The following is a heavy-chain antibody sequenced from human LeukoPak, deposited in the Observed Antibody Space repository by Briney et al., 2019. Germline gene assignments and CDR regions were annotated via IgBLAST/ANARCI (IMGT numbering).Heavy chain of an antibody. J-gene: IGHJ4*02. CDR2: IYSGGST. CDR1: GFTVSSNY. V-gene: IGHV3-53*01. Sequence: PGGSLRLSCAASGFTVSSNYMSWVRQAPGKGLEWVSVIYSGGSTYYADSVKGRFTISRDNSKNTLYLQMNSLRAEDTAVYYCARAGVYYDSSGPNDYWGQGTLVTVSS. CDR3: ARAGVYYDSSGPNDY. D-gene: IGHD3-22*01.